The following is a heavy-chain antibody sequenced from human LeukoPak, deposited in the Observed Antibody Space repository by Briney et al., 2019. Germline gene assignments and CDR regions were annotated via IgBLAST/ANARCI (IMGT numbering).Heavy chain of an antibody. J-gene: IGHJ4*02. V-gene: IGHV4-39*07. Sequence: SETLSLTCTVSGGSISSSSYYWGWIRQPPGRGLEWIGSIYYSGSTYYNPSLKSRVTISVDTSKNQFSLKLSSVTAADTAVYYCARGQVIYDSSGYAPNFDYWGQGTLVTVSS. D-gene: IGHD3-22*01. CDR3: ARGQVIYDSSGYAPNFDY. CDR2: IYYSGST. CDR1: GGSISSSSYY.